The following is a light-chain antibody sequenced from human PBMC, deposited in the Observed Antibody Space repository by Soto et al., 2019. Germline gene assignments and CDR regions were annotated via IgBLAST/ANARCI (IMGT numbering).Light chain of an antibody. V-gene: IGLV1-44*01. Sequence: QSVLTQPPSASGTPGQRVTISCSGSSSNIGSNTVKWYQQLPGTAPKLLIYGNNQRPSGVPDRFSGSKSGTSASLAISGLQSEDEAEYYCATWDASLSGVVFGGGTKVTVL. CDR1: SSNIGSNT. CDR2: GNN. J-gene: IGLJ2*01. CDR3: ATWDASLSGVV.